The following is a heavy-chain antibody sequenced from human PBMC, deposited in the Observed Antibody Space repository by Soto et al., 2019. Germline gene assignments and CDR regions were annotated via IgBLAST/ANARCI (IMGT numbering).Heavy chain of an antibody. J-gene: IGHJ3*02. D-gene: IGHD3-22*01. CDR1: GGTFSSYA. CDR2: IIPIFGTA. V-gene: IGHV1-69*01. CDR3: ASGGVNYYDSSGYYDGAFDI. Sequence: VQLLESGAEVKKPGSSVKVSCKASGGTFSSYAISWVRQAPGQGLEWMGGIIPIFGTANYAQKFQGRVTITADESTSTAYMELSSLRSEDTAVYYCASGGVNYYDSSGYYDGAFDIWGQGTMVTVSS.